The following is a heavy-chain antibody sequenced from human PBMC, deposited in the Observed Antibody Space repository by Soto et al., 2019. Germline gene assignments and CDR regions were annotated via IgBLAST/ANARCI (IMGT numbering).Heavy chain of an antibody. V-gene: IGHV3-23*01. CDR3: AKDLREWEPTVDWFDP. J-gene: IGHJ5*02. Sequence: GGSLRLSCAASGFTFSSYAMSWVRQAPGKGLEWVSAISGSGGSTYYADSVKGRFTISRDNSKNTLYLQMNSLRAEDTAVYYCAKDLREWEPTVDWFDPWGQGTLVTVSS. CDR2: ISGSGGST. D-gene: IGHD1-26*01. CDR1: GFTFSSYA.